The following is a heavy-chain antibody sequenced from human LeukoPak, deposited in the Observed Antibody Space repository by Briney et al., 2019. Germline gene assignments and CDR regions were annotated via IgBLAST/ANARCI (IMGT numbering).Heavy chain of an antibody. V-gene: IGHV3-9*01. CDR3: AKVADSGSLPPNLDGFEV. D-gene: IGHD3-10*01. Sequence: QPGGSLRLSCAASGFTFDDYAMHWVRQAPGKGLEWVSGISWNSGTLVYGDSLKGRFTISRDNAKNSLFLQMNSLTTEDTALYFCAKVADSGSLPPNLDGFEVWGQGTMVTASS. CDR1: GFTFDDYA. CDR2: ISWNSGTL. J-gene: IGHJ3*01.